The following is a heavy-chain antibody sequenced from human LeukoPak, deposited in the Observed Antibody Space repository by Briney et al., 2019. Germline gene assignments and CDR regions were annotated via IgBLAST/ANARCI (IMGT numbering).Heavy chain of an antibody. CDR3: ARSERGYYGSGSYPH. V-gene: IGHV1-46*01. CDR2: INPSGGST. J-gene: IGHJ4*02. D-gene: IGHD3-10*01. CDR1: GYTFTSYY. Sequence: GASVKVSCKASGYTFTSYYMHWVRQAPGQGLEWMGIINPSGGSTSYAQKFQGRVTMTRDMSTSTVYMELSSLRSEDTAVYYCARSERGYYGSGSYPHWGQGTLVTVSS.